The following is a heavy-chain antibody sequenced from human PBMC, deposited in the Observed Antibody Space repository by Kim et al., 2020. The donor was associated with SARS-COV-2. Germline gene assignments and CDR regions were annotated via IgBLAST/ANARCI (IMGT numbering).Heavy chain of an antibody. D-gene: IGHD7-27*01. CDR3: ASGEPHYYYYYGMDV. CDR2: ISSSSSYI. CDR1: GFTFSSYS. V-gene: IGHV3-21*01. Sequence: GGSLRLSCAASGFTFSSYSMNWVRQAPGKGLEWVSSISSSSSYIYYADSVKGRFTISRNNAKKSLYLQMNSRRAEDTAVYYCASGEPHYYYYYGMDVWGQGNTVTVSS. J-gene: IGHJ6*02.